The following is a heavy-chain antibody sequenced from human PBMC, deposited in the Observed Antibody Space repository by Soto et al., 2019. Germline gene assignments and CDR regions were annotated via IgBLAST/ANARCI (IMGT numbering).Heavy chain of an antibody. CDR1: GFTFSSYA. J-gene: IGHJ4*02. V-gene: IGHV3-7*03. D-gene: IGHD6-19*01. CDR3: ARYFRGSGRYFFDY. Sequence: GGSLRLSCAASGFTFSSYAMGWVRQAPGKGLEWVANINQDGSGTYYVDSVKGRFTISRDNAKNSVYLQMNSLRAEDTAVYYCARYFRGSGRYFFDYWGQGTLVTVSS. CDR2: INQDGSGT.